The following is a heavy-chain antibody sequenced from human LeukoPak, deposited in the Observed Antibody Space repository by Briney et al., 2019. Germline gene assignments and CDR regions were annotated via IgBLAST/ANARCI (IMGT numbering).Heavy chain of an antibody. J-gene: IGHJ4*02. CDR1: GGSISSGGYS. V-gene: IGHV4-30-2*02. CDR3: ARTYYDFWSGYFSPLYFDY. CDR2: IYHSGST. Sequence: PSETLSLTCAVSGGSISSGGYSWSWIRQPPGKGLEWIGYIYHSGSTYYNPSLKSRVTISVDRSKNQFSLKLSSVTAADTAVYYCARTYYDFWSGYFSPLYFDYWGQGTLVTVSS. D-gene: IGHD3-3*01.